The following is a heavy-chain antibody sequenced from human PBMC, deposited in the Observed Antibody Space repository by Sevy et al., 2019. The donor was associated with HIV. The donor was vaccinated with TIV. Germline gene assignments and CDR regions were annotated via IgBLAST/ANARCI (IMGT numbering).Heavy chain of an antibody. V-gene: IGHV3-66*02. CDR2: IFSSGST. CDR3: VGLFLSYRSGWSYFDY. J-gene: IGHJ4*02. D-gene: IGHD6-19*01. Sequence: GGSLRLSCAISGFTVNDKYIIWVRQAPGKGLEWVSVIFSSGSTYYADSAKGRFTISRDNSKNTGYLQMNSLRAEDTAVYYCVGLFLSYRSGWSYFDYWGQGTLVTVSS. CDR1: GFTVNDKY.